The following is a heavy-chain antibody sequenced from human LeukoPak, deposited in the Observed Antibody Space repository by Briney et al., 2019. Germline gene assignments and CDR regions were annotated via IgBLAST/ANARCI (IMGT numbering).Heavy chain of an antibody. CDR2: IKQDGSEK. J-gene: IGHJ4*02. V-gene: IGHV3-7*01. CDR1: GFTFSNYW. Sequence: TGGSLRLSCAASGFTFSNYWMSWVRQAPGKGLEWVANIKQDGSEKYYLDSVKGRFTISRDNTENSLYLQMNSLRAEDTALYYCARDHGSGWYVDYFDYWGQGTLVTVSS. CDR3: ARDHGSGWYVDYFDY. D-gene: IGHD6-19*01.